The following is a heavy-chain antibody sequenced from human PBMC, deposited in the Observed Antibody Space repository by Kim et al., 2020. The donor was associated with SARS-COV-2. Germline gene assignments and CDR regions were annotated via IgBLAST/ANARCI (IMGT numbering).Heavy chain of an antibody. V-gene: IGHV3-33*05. CDR1: GFTFSSYG. CDR3: AREMVRGVTPLRHYYYY. Sequence: GGSLRLSCAASGFTFSSYGMHWVRQAPGKGLEWVAVISYDGSNKYYADSVKGRFTISRDNSKNTLYLQMNSLRAEDTAVYYCAREMVRGVTPLRHYYYY. CDR2: ISYDGSNK. D-gene: IGHD3-10*01. J-gene: IGHJ6*01.